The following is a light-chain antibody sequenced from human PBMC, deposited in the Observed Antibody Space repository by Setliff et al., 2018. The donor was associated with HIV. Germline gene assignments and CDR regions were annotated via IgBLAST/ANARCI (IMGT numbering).Light chain of an antibody. CDR3: SSYISSNTVI. CDR1: SSDVGDHNY. CDR2: DVT. Sequence: QSVLTQPAAVSGSPGQSITISCTGTSSDVGDHNYVSWYQQHPGKAPKLMIYDVTNRPSGVSNRFSGSKSGNTASLTISGLQAEDEADYYCSSYISSNTVIFGGGTKATVL. V-gene: IGLV2-14*03. J-gene: IGLJ2*01.